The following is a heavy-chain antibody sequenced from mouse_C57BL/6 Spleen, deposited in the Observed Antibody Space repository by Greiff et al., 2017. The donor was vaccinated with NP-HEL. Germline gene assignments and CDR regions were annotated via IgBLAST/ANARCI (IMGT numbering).Heavy chain of an antibody. Sequence: QVQLKQPGTELVKPGASVKLSCKASGYTFTSYWMHWVKQRPGQGLEWIGNINPSNGGTNYNEKFKSKATLTVDKSSSTAYMQLSSLTSEDSAVYYCALYYGSSYHYWYFDVWGTGTTVTVSS. CDR3: ALYYGSSYHYWYFDV. D-gene: IGHD1-1*01. V-gene: IGHV1-53*01. CDR1: GYTFTSYW. CDR2: INPSNGGT. J-gene: IGHJ1*03.